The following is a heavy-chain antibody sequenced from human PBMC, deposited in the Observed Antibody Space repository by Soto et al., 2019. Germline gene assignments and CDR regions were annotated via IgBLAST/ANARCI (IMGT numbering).Heavy chain of an antibody. Sequence: GGSLRLSCAASGFTFSSYAMSWVRQAPGKGLEWVSAISGSGGTTYYADSVKGRFTISRDNSKNTLYLQMNSLRAEDTAVYYCAKGSCSNTSCYYYYYYMDVWGKGTTVTVSS. J-gene: IGHJ6*03. D-gene: IGHD2-2*01. CDR2: ISGSGGTT. CDR3: AKGSCSNTSCYYYYYYMDV. V-gene: IGHV3-23*01. CDR1: GFTFSSYA.